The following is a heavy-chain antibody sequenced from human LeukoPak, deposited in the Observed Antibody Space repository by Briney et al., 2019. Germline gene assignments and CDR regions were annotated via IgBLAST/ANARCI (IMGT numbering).Heavy chain of an antibody. V-gene: IGHV4-30-2*01. D-gene: IGHD2-2*02. CDR1: GGSISSGGYS. CDR2: IYHSGST. CDR3: ARGPLYCSSTSCYTAYYYYYGMDV. Sequence: SETLSLTCAVSGGSISSGGYSWSWIRQPPGKGLEWIGYIYHSGSTYHNPSLKSRVTISVDRSKNQFSLKLSSVTAADTAVYYCARGPLYCSSTSCYTAYYYYYGMDVWGQGTTVTVSS. J-gene: IGHJ6*02.